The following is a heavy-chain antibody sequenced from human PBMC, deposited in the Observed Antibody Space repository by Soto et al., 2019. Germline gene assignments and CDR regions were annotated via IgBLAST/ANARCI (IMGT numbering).Heavy chain of an antibody. Sequence: ESGGGLVQPGGSLRLSCAASGFTFSSFEMIWVRQAPGKGLEWVSYISSSGDPIFYADSVKGRFTISRDNAKKSLYLQMNSLRADDTAVYYCANYCSGTSCHYQDVWGQGTTVTVSS. D-gene: IGHD2-2*01. CDR3: ANYCSGTSCHYQDV. V-gene: IGHV3-48*03. J-gene: IGHJ6*02. CDR2: ISSSGDPI. CDR1: GFTFSSFE.